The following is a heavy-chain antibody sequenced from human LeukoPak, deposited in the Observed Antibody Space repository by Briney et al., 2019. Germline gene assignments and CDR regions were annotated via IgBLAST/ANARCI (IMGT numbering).Heavy chain of an antibody. CDR1: GFTFSSYA. CDR3: ARDKSGLALDY. Sequence: PGGSLRLSCAASGFTFSSYAMHWVRQAPGKGLEWVAVISYDGSNKYYADSVKGRFTISRDNSKNTLYLQMNSLRAEDTAVYYCARDKSGLALDYWGQGTLVTVSS. D-gene: IGHD3-10*01. V-gene: IGHV3-30*04. CDR2: ISYDGSNK. J-gene: IGHJ4*02.